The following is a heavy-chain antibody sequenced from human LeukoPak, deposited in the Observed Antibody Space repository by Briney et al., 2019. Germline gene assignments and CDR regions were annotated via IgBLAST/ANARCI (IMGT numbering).Heavy chain of an antibody. J-gene: IGHJ5*02. CDR3: ARDYYGDFAFDP. CDR1: GYTFTSYD. V-gene: IGHV1-8*01. D-gene: IGHD4-17*01. CDR2: MNPNRGNT. Sequence: ASVKVSCKASGYTFTSYDINWVRQATGQGLEWMGWMNPNRGNTGYAQKFQGRVTMTRNTSISTAYMELNSLRSEDTAVYYCARDYYGDFAFDPWGQGTLVTVSS.